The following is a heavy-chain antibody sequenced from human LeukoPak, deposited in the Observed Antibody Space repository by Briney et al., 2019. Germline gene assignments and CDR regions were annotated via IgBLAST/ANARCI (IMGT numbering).Heavy chain of an antibody. V-gene: IGHV3-23*01. Sequence: GVLRLSCAASGFTFSSYWMSWVRQAPGKGLEWVSAISGSGGSTYYADSVKGRFTISRDNSKNTLYLQMNSLRAEDTAVYYCAKGSDIVLMVYAPHFDYWGQGTLVTVSS. CDR1: GFTFSSYW. D-gene: IGHD2-8*01. J-gene: IGHJ4*02. CDR2: ISGSGGST. CDR3: AKGSDIVLMVYAPHFDY.